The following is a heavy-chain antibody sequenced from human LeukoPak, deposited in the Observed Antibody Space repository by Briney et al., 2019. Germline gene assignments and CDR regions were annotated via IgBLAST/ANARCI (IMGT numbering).Heavy chain of an antibody. D-gene: IGHD6-19*01. V-gene: IGHV4-4*07. Sequence: PSETLSLTCTVSGGSISSYYWSWIRQPAGKGLEWIGRIYTSGSTNYNPSLKSRVTMSVDTSKNQFSLKLSSVTAADTAVYYCARDRPPSSGDPRLFDYWGQGTLVTVSS. CDR2: IYTSGST. J-gene: IGHJ4*02. CDR3: ARDRPPSSGDPRLFDY. CDR1: GGSISSYY.